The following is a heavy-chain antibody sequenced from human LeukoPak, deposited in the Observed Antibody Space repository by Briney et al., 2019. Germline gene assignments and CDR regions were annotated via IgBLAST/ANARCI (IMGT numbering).Heavy chain of an antibody. V-gene: IGHV3-9*01. D-gene: IGHD1-26*01. J-gene: IGHJ3*02. CDR2: ISWNSGSI. CDR1: GFTFDDYA. CDR3: AKALGAMASDAFDI. Sequence: GRSLRLSCAAPGFTFDDYAMHWVRQAPGKGLEWVSGISWNSGSIGYADSVKGRFTISRDNAKNSLYLQMNSVRAEDTALYYCAKALGAMASDAFDIWGQGTMVTVSS.